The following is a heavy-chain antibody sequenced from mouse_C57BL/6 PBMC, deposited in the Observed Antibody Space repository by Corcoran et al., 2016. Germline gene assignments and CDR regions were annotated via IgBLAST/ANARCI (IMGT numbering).Heavy chain of an antibody. CDR3: AREGMGKVDFDY. CDR2: ISYDGSN. J-gene: IGHJ2*01. CDR1: GYSITSGYY. D-gene: IGHD1-3*01. V-gene: IGHV3-6*01. Sequence: DVQLQESGPGLVKPSQSLSLTCSVTGYSITSGYYWNWIRQFPGNKLEWMGYISYDGSNNYNPSLKNRISITRDTSKNQFFLKLNSVTTEDTATYYCAREGMGKVDFDYWGQGTTLTVSS.